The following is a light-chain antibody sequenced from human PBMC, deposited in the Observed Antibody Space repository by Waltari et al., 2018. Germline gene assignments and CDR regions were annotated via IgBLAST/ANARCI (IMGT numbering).Light chain of an antibody. CDR2: SAS. CDR3: QQYNPCPWA. Sequence: DIQMTQSPSTLSASVGDRVTITWRASLSISDLLAWFQQKPGKAPKLLIYSASSLASGVPARFRGSGSGTVFTLTISSLQPDDFAAYFCQQYNPCPWAFGQGTNVEI. CDR1: LSISDL. J-gene: IGKJ1*01. V-gene: IGKV1-5*03.